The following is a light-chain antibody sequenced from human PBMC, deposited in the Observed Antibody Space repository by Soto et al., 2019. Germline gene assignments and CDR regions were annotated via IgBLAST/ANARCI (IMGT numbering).Light chain of an antibody. Sequence: QSVLTQPPSVSGAPGQRVTISCTGSSSNIGAGYDVHWYQQLPGTAPKLLIYGDSNRPSGVPDRFSGSKSGTSASLAITGLQAEDESDYYCQSYDRSRSGSWVFGGGTKLTVL. CDR3: QSYDRSRSGSWV. V-gene: IGLV1-40*01. CDR1: SSNIGAGYD. J-gene: IGLJ3*02. CDR2: GDS.